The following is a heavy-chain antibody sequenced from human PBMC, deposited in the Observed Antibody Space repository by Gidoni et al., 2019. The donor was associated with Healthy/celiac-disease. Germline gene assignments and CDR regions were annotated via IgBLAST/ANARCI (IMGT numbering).Heavy chain of an antibody. CDR2: ISSSSSYI. D-gene: IGHD1-26*01. V-gene: IGHV3-21*01. CDR3: AREISGSYRDAFDI. Sequence: EVQLVESGGGLVKPGWSLRLSCAASGFTFSSYSMNWVRQAPGKGLEWVSSISSSSSYIYYADSVKGRFTISRDNAKNSLYLQMNSLRAEDTAVYYCAREISGSYRDAFDIWGQGTMVTVSS. CDR1: GFTFSSYS. J-gene: IGHJ3*02.